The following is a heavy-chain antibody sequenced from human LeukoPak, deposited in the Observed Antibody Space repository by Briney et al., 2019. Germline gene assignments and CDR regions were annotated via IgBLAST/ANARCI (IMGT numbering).Heavy chain of an antibody. D-gene: IGHD2-8*01. CDR1: GFTFNSYA. CDR3: AKRNGSNGGAFDL. V-gene: IGHV3-23*01. Sequence: GGSLRLSCAASGFTFNSYAMSWVRQAPGKGLEWVLGVSGRGGSTNYADSVKGRFTISRDNSKDTLYLQMNSLRVEDTAVYYCAKRNGSNGGAFDLWGQGTMVTVSS. J-gene: IGHJ3*01. CDR2: VSGRGGST.